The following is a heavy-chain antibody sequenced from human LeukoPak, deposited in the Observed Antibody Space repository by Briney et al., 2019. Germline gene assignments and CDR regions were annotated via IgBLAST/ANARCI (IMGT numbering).Heavy chain of an antibody. CDR3: ARVVVVTATRYYFDY. Sequence: PSETLSLTCTVSGGSVSSGSYYWSWIRQPPGKGLEWIGYIYYSGSTNYNPPLKSRVTISVDTSKNQFSLKLSSVTAADTAVYYCARVVVVTATRYYFDYWGQGTLVTVSS. CDR1: GGSVSSGSYY. D-gene: IGHD2-21*02. J-gene: IGHJ4*02. CDR2: IYYSGST. V-gene: IGHV4-61*01.